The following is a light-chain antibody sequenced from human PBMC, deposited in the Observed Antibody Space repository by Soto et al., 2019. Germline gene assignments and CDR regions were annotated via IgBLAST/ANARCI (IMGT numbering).Light chain of an antibody. CDR1: QSVSSN. Sequence: EIVMTQSPATLSVSPGERATLSCRASQSVSSNLAWYQQKPGQAPRLLIYGASTRGTGIPARFSGSGSGTEFTLIISSLQVVDFTVYYCQQYNDWPKTFGQGTKVESK. CDR2: GAS. J-gene: IGKJ1*01. V-gene: IGKV3-15*01. CDR3: QQYNDWPKT.